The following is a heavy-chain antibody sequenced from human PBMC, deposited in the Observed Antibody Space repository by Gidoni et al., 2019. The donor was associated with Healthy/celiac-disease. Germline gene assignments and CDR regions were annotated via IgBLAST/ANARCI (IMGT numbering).Heavy chain of an antibody. CDR3: AAVTTAPNWFDP. V-gene: IGHV4-39*01. Sequence: QLQLQESGPGLVKPSETLSLTCTVSGGSISSSSYYWGWIRQPPGKGLEWIGSIYYSGSTYYNPSLKSRVTISVDTSKNQFSLKLSSVTAADTAVYYCAAVTTAPNWFDPWGQGTLVTVSS. D-gene: IGHD4-17*01. CDR2: IYYSGST. CDR1: GGSISSSSYY. J-gene: IGHJ5*02.